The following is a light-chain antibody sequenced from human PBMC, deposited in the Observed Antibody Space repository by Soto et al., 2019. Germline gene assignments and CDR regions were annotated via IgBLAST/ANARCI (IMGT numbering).Light chain of an antibody. CDR2: GAS. J-gene: IGKJ2*01. V-gene: IGKV3-15*01. CDR3: QQYNNWSPGT. Sequence: EIVRTQSPATLSVSPGERATLSCRASQSVSSNLAWYQQKPGQAPRLLIYGASSRATGIPARFSGSGSGTEFNLTIRSLQSADFEVYYCQQYNNWSPGTFGQGTKLEIK. CDR1: QSVSSN.